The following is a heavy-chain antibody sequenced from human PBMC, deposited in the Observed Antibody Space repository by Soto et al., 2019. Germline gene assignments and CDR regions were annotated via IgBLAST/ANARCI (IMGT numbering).Heavy chain of an antibody. CDR2: IYYSGST. J-gene: IGHJ5*02. CDR3: ARHLAAAGFDP. V-gene: IGHV4-59*08. CDR1: GGSISSYY. Sequence: WETLSLTCTVSGGSISSYYWSWIRQPPGKGLEWIGYIYYSGSTNYNPSLKSRVTISVDTSKNQFSLKLSSVTAADTAVYYCARHLAAAGFDPWGQGTLVTVSS. D-gene: IGHD6-13*01.